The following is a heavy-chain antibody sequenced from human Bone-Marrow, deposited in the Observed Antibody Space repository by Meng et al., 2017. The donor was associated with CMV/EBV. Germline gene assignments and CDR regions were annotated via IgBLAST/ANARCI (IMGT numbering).Heavy chain of an antibody. V-gene: IGHV1-69*05. D-gene: IGHD2-2*02. CDR1: GGTFNSYA. Sequence: SVKVSCKASGGTFNSYAISWVRQAPGQGLEWMGGVIPIFRTPKYAQKFQGRVTITTDESTSTSYMELSSLRSEDTAVYYCARSDGRYCSITSCYTHGMDVWGQGTTVTVSS. CDR2: VIPIFRTP. CDR3: ARSDGRYCSITSCYTHGMDV. J-gene: IGHJ6*02.